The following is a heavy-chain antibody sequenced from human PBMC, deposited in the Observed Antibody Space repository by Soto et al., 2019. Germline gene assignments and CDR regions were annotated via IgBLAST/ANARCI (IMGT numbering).Heavy chain of an antibody. Sequence: GASVKVSCKASGGTFSSYAISWVRQAPGQGLEWMGGIIPIFGTANYAQKFQGRVTITADESTCTAYMELSSLRSEDTAVYYCARGGMIAAAAPLGYYYYYYGMDVWGQGTTVTVSS. CDR3: ARGGMIAAAAPLGYYYYYYGMDV. CDR1: GGTFSSYA. J-gene: IGHJ6*02. V-gene: IGHV1-69*13. CDR2: IIPIFGTA. D-gene: IGHD6-13*01.